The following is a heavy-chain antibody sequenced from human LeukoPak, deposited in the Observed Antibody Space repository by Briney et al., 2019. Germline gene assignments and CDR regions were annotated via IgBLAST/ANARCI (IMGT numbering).Heavy chain of an antibody. CDR3: TTDPGDYEDY. CDR2: IKSKTDGGAA. V-gene: IGHV3-15*01. J-gene: IGHJ4*02. Sequence: GGSLRLSCAASGFSFTNAWMSWVRQPPGKGLEWVGRIKSKTDGGAADYAAPVKGRFSISRDDSKNTLYLQTNSLKTEDTAVYYCTTDPGDYEDYWGQGTLVTVSS. CDR1: GFSFTNAW. D-gene: IGHD4-17*01.